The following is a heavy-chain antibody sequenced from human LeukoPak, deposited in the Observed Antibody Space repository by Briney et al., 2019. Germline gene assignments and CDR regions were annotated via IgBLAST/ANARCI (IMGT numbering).Heavy chain of an antibody. CDR1: GYTFTGYY. V-gene: IGHV1-2*02. J-gene: IGHJ4*02. D-gene: IGHD3-10*01. CDR2: INPNGGGT. Sequence: ASVKVSCKASGYTFTGYYIHWVRQAPGQGLEWMGWINPNGGGTKYAQKFQGRVTVTGDTSINTAYMELSRLKSDDTAVYHCARDPYYTNSFDYWGQGTLVTVSS. CDR3: ARDPYYTNSFDY.